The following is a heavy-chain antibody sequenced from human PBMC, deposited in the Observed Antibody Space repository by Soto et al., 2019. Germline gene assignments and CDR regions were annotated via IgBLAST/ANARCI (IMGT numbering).Heavy chain of an antibody. V-gene: IGHV1-18*01. D-gene: IGHD3-3*01. CDR2: ISPNNGHT. CDR1: GYTFINYG. Sequence: ASVKVSCKASGYTFINYGISWVRQAPGQGLEWLGWISPNNGHTKYARKFQDRITMTTDTSTTTAYLELRSLRSDDTAVYFCARDQLHFLDYYFENWGQGALVTVS. CDR3: ARDQLHFLDYYFEN. J-gene: IGHJ4*02.